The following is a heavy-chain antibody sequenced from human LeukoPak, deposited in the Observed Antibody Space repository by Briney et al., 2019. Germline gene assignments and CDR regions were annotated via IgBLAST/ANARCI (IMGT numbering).Heavy chain of an antibody. CDR3: ARGAYRAFDI. Sequence: SQTLSLTCGISGDSVSRNRVAWNWIRQSPSRGLEWLGRTYYRSKWYNDYAVSVESRITINPDTSKNQFSLQLNSVTPEDTAVYYCARGAYRAFDIWGQGTMVTVSS. CDR2: TYYRSKWYN. J-gene: IGHJ3*02. D-gene: IGHD1-26*01. CDR1: GDSVSRNRVA. V-gene: IGHV6-1*01.